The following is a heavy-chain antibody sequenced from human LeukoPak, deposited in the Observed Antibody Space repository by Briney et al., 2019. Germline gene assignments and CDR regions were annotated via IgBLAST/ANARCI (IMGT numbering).Heavy chain of an antibody. Sequence: SVKVSCTASGGTFSSYAISWVRPAPGQGLEWMGGIIPIFGTANYAQKFQGRVTITTDESTSTAYMELSSLRSEDTAVYYCARGRGWFFDYWGQGTLVTVSS. CDR1: GGTFSSYA. CDR2: IIPIFGTA. CDR3: ARGRGWFFDY. J-gene: IGHJ4*02. V-gene: IGHV1-69*05. D-gene: IGHD6-19*01.